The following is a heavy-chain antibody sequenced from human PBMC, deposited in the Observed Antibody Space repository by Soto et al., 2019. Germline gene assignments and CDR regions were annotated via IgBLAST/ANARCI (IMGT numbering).Heavy chain of an antibody. CDR2: VNPHSGYA. CDR3: ARAYSGTLDFDY. V-gene: IGHV1-8*01. Sequence: SSVKVSCKASGYTFNNHHIYWVRQVTGQGLEWMGWVNPHSGYAGYAQKFQGRVTMTRTTSTSTAFMALSSLTSEDTAVYYCARAYSGTLDFDYWGQGTLVTVSS. D-gene: IGHD1-26*01. CDR1: GYTFNNHH. J-gene: IGHJ4*02.